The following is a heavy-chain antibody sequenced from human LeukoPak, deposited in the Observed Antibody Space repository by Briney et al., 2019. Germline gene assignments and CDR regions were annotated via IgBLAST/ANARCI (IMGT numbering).Heavy chain of an antibody. V-gene: IGHV4-59*01. CDR2: IYYSGST. CDR3: ARALSGTYGLFQH. CDR1: GGSISNYY. J-gene: IGHJ1*01. D-gene: IGHD1-26*01. Sequence: SETLSLTCTVSGGSISNYYWSWIRQPPGKGLEWIGYIYYSGSTYYNPSLKSRVTISVDTSKNQFSLNLNSVTAADTAVYYCARALSGTYGLFQHWGQGTLVTVSS.